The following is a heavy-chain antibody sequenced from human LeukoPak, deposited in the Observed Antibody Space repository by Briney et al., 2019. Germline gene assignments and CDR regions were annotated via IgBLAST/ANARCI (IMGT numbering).Heavy chain of an antibody. V-gene: IGHV3-30*04. CDR3: ARGAGAASSRDYYSDY. CDR1: GFTFSSYA. D-gene: IGHD2-2*01. CDR2: ISDDANAK. Sequence: GGSLRLSCAGSGFTFSSYAFHWVRQAPGKGLEWVAVISDDANAKHYTDSVKGRFTISRDNSRNTLYLQMNSLRPEDTAVYYCARGAGAASSRDYYSDYWGQGMLVTVSS. J-gene: IGHJ4*02.